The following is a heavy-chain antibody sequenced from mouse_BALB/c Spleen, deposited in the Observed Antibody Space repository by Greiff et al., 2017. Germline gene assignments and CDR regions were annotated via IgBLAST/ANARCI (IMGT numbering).Heavy chain of an antibody. V-gene: IGHV1-5*01. CDR2: IYPGNSDT. J-gene: IGHJ1*01. CDR3: SYDHQGYFDG. CDR1: GYSFTSYW. Sequence: EVHLVESGTVLARPGASVKMSCKASGYSFTSYWMHWVKQRPGQGLEWIGAIYPGNSDTSYNQKFKGKAKLTAVTSASTAYMELSSLTNEDSAVYYCSYDHQGYFDGWGAGTTVTVSS. D-gene: IGHD2-3*01.